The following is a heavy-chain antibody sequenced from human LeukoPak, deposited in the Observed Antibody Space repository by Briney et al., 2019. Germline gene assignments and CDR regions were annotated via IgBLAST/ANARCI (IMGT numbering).Heavy chain of an antibody. V-gene: IGHV3-21*01. D-gene: IGHD6-6*01. Sequence: TGGSLRLSCAASGFTFSSYSMNWVRQAPGKGLVEFSSISSSSSYIYYADSVKGRFTISRDNAKNSLYLQMNSLRAEDTAVYYCARDLKIGGQLVRGGGPFDYWGQGTLVTVSS. J-gene: IGHJ4*02. CDR2: ISSSSSYI. CDR1: GFTFSSYS. CDR3: ARDLKIGGQLVRGGGPFDY.